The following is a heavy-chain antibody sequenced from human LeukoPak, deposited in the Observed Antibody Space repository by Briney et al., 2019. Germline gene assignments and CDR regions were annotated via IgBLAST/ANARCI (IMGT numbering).Heavy chain of an antibody. CDR1: GFTVSSNY. Sequence: PGGSLRLSCAASGFTVSSNYMSWVRQAPGKGLEWVSVIYSGGSTYYADSVKGRFTVSRDNSKNTLYLHMNSLRAEDTAVYYCASGSLQWPYYWGQGTLVTVSS. V-gene: IGHV3-66*01. D-gene: IGHD6-19*01. J-gene: IGHJ4*02. CDR3: ASGSLQWPYY. CDR2: IYSGGST.